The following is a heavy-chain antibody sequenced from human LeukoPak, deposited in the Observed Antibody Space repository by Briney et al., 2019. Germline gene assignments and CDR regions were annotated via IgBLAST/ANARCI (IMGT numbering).Heavy chain of an antibody. CDR1: GYSISSGYY. V-gene: IGHV4-38-2*01. D-gene: IGHD3-3*01. CDR2: IYHSGGT. J-gene: IGHJ3*02. CDR3: ASLYYDFWSGYYDAFDI. Sequence: SETLSLTCAVSGYSISSGYYWGWIRQPPGKGLEWIGSIYHSGGTYYNPSLKSRVTISVDASKNQFSLKLSSVTAADTAVYYCASLYYDFWSGYYDAFDIWGQGTMVTVSS.